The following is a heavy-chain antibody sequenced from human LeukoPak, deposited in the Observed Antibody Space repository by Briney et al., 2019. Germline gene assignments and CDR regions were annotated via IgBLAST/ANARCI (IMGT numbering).Heavy chain of an antibody. CDR1: GFTFSSYW. Sequence: GGSLTLSCAASGFTFSSYWMSWARQAPGKGLEWVANIKQDGSEKYYVDSVKGRFTISRDNAKNSLYLQMNSLRAEDTAVYYCARVVRIIYGDYADYWGQGTLVTVSS. CDR3: ARVVRIIYGDYADY. D-gene: IGHD4-17*01. V-gene: IGHV3-7*01. J-gene: IGHJ4*02. CDR2: IKQDGSEK.